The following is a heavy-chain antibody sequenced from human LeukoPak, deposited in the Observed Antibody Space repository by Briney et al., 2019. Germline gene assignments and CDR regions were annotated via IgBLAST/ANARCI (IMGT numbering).Heavy chain of an antibody. D-gene: IGHD2-15*01. CDR3: ARGGSRRGWFDP. Sequence: SETLSLTCTVSSGSISTSSYYWGWIRQPPGKGLEWIGEINHSGSTNYNPSLKSRVTISVDTSKNQFSLKLSSVTAADTAVYYCARGGSRRGWFDPWGRGTLVTVSS. V-gene: IGHV4-39*07. CDR2: INHSGST. J-gene: IGHJ5*02. CDR1: SGSISTSSYY.